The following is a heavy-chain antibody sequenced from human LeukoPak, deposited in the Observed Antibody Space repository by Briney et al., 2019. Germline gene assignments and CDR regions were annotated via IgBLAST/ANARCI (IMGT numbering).Heavy chain of an antibody. CDR1: GFIFSDYA. CDR3: ARDRTSFGTVGWYFDR. CDR2: ISYDGNKK. Sequence: GRFLRLSCAASGFIFSDYAMHWVRQAPGKGLEWVAVISYDGNKKYYADSVKGRFTISRDNSKNTLYLQMNSLRTADTAVYYCARDRTSFGTVGWYFDRWGRGTLVTVSS. J-gene: IGHJ2*01. V-gene: IGHV3-30-3*01. D-gene: IGHD4-23*01.